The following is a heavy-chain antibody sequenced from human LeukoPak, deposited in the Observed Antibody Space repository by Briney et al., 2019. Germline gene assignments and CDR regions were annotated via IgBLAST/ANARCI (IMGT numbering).Heavy chain of an antibody. V-gene: IGHV4-4*07. CDR3: AREGVTIFGVVLGNWFHP. J-gene: IGHJ5*02. CDR2: VYTSGST. D-gene: IGHD3-3*01. Sequence: SETLSLTCTVSGGSISSYYWSWIRQPAGKGLEWIGRVYTSGSTNYNPSLKSRVTMSVDTSKNQFSLKLSSVTAADTAVYYCAREGVTIFGVVLGNWFHPWGQGTLVTVSS. CDR1: GGSISSYY.